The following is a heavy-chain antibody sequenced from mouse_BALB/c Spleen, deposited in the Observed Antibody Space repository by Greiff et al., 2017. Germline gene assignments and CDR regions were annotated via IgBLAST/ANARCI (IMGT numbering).Heavy chain of an antibody. Sequence: VQLKESGPELVKPGASVKMSCKASGYTFTSYVMHWVKQKPGQGLEWIGYINPYNDGTKYNEKFKGKATLTSDKSSSTAYMELSSLTSEDSAVYYCARWMNYYAMDYWGQGTSVTVSS. CDR2: INPYNDGT. CDR1: GYTFTSYV. V-gene: IGHV1-14*01. CDR3: ARWMNYYAMDY. J-gene: IGHJ4*01.